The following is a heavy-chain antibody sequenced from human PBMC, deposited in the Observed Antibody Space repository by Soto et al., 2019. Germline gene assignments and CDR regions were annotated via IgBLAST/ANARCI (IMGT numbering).Heavy chain of an antibody. CDR1: GFTLSYYW. V-gene: IGHV3-7*01. J-gene: IGHJ4*02. CDR2: IKEDGSEK. CDR3: ARDCSGGSCQC. Sequence: EVQLMESGGGLVQPGGSLRLSCAASGFTLSYYWMSWVRQAPGKGLEWVANIKEDGSEKYYVDSVKGRFTISRDNAQNSVFLQMNSLRVEDTAIYYCARDCSGGSCQCWGQGTLVTVSS. D-gene: IGHD2-15*01.